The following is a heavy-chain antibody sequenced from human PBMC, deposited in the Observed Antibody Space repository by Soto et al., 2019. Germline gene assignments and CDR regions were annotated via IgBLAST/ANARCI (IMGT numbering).Heavy chain of an antibody. CDR2: MNPNNGNT. Sequence: GASVKVSCKASGYTFTCYDINWVRQATGQGLEWMGWMNPNNGNTNYAQKLQGRVTMTTDTSTSTAYMELRSLRSDDTAVYYCARLIQLLPTPPYFDYWGQGTLVTVSS. CDR3: ARLIQLLPTPPYFDY. V-gene: IGHV1-8*02. J-gene: IGHJ4*02. CDR1: GYTFTCYD. D-gene: IGHD2-2*01.